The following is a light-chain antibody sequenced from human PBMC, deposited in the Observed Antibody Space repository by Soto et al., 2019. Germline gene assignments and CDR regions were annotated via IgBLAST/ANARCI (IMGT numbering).Light chain of an antibody. J-gene: IGKJ1*01. CDR2: GAF. CDR1: QSVSSN. CDR3: QQYNNWPRT. Sequence: EIGMTQSPFTLSVSPGERVTLSCRASQSVSSNLAWYQQKPGQAPSLLIYGAFARATGIPDRFSGTGSGTEFTLTISSLQSEDFGVYYCQQYNNWPRTFGQGTKVDI. V-gene: IGKV3-15*01.